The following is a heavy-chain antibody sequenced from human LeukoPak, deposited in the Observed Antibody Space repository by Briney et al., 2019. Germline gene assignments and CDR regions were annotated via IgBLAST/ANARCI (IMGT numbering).Heavy chain of an antibody. V-gene: IGHV3-74*01. CDR1: GFTFSSYW. CDR3: ARWGDGKRFDY. J-gene: IGHJ4*02. D-gene: IGHD2-21*02. Sequence: PGGSLRLSCAASGFTFSSYWMHWVRQAPGKGLVWVSRINSDGSSTSYADSVKGRFTISRDNAKNTLYLQMNSLRAEDTATYYCARWGDGKRFDYWGQGTLVTVSS. CDR2: INSDGSST.